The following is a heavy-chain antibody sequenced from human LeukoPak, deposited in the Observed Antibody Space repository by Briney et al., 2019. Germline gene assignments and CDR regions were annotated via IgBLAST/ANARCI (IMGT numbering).Heavy chain of an antibody. CDR2: INHSGST. Sequence: PSETLSLTCAVYGGSFSGYYWSWIRQPPGKGLEWSGEINHSGSTNYNPPLKTRLTISVDTSKNQFSLRLNSVTAADTAVYYCARFSQYYDSPTHYLDYWGQGILVTVSS. CDR1: GGSFSGYY. CDR3: ARFSQYYDSPTHYLDY. V-gene: IGHV4-34*01. D-gene: IGHD2/OR15-2a*01. J-gene: IGHJ4*02.